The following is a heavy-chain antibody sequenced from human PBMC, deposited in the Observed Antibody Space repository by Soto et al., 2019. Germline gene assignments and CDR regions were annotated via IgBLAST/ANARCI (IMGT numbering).Heavy chain of an antibody. CDR2: ISGDGRT. Sequence: GGSQILSCVTAGFTVSDYIMTSVRQAPGKGLEWVAAISGDGRTHYESSMTGRFIISRDNSQATLYLHVSSLRAEDTATYYCVRWHTSNFDSLPYTGFDWWGQGTQVTVSS. V-gene: IGHV3-23*01. CDR1: GFTVSDYI. J-gene: IGHJ4*02. D-gene: IGHD3-22*01. CDR3: VRWHTSNFDSLPYTGFDW.